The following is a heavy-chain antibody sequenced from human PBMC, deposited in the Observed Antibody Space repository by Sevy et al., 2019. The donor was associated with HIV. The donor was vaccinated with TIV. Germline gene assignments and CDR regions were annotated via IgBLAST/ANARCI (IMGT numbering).Heavy chain of an antibody. CDR3: AKMARGWYYFDY. V-gene: IGHV3-43*01. D-gene: IGHD6-19*01. CDR2: ISWDGGST. CDR1: GFTFDDYT. Sequence: GGSLRLSCAASGFTFDDYTMHWVRQAPGKGLEWVSLISWDGGSTYYADSVKGRFTISRDNSKNSLYLQMNSLRTEDNALYYCAKMARGWYYFDYWGQGTLVTVSS. J-gene: IGHJ4*02.